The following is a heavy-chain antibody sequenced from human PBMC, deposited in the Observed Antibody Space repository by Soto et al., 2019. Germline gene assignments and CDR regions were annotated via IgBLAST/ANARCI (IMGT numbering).Heavy chain of an antibody. Sequence: QVQLEQSGAEVKKPGSSVTVSCKASGGTFVNSAISWVRQAPGQGLEWMGGIIPIFPTPDYPQKFQGRVTITADESTSTASMQLTSMRSDDTAVYYFARDKGRQLLVGNYYYEIDVWGPGKTVTVSS. CDR1: GGTFVNSA. J-gene: IGHJ6*02. CDR3: ARDKGRQLLVGNYYYEIDV. D-gene: IGHD3-3*02. CDR2: IIPIFPTP. V-gene: IGHV1-69*12.